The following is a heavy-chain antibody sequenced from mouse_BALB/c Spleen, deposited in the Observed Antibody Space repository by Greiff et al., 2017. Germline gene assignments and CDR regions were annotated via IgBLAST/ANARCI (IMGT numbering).Heavy chain of an antibody. CDR2: ISYSGST. J-gene: IGHJ4*01. D-gene: IGHD2-1*01. CDR1: GYSITSDYV. Sequence: EVKVEESGPGLVKPSQSLSLTCTVTGYSITSDYVWNWIRQFPGNKLEWMGYISYSGSTSYNPSLKSRISITRDNSKNQFFLQLNSVTTEDTATCYCARQGNYNAMDYWGQGTSVTVSS. V-gene: IGHV3-2*02. CDR3: ARQGNYNAMDY.